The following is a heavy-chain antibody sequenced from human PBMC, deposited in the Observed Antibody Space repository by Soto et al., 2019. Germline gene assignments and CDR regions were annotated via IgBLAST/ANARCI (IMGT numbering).Heavy chain of an antibody. CDR3: ARGSYDDTDAFDI. CDR1: GYTFTSYD. V-gene: IGHV1-8*01. J-gene: IGHJ3*02. D-gene: IGHD5-12*01. CDR2: MNPNSGNT. Sequence: GASVKVSCKASGYTFTSYDINWVRQATGQGLEWMGWMNPNSGNTGYAQKFQGRVTMTRNASISTAYMELSSLRSEDTAVYYCARGSYDDTDAFDIWGQGTMVTVSS.